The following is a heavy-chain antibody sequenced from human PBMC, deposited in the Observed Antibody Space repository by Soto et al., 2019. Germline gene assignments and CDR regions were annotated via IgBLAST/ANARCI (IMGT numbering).Heavy chain of an antibody. Sequence: GGSLRLSCAASGFTFSSYGMHWVRRAPGKGLEWVAVISYDGSNKYYADSVKGRFTISRDNSKNTLYLQMNSLRAEDTAVYYCAAAPAGGYCSSTSCPPYYYYYMDVWGKGTTVTVSS. CDR1: GFTFSSYG. CDR3: AAAPAGGYCSSTSCPPYYYYYMDV. D-gene: IGHD2-2*01. CDR2: ISYDGSNK. J-gene: IGHJ6*03. V-gene: IGHV3-30*03.